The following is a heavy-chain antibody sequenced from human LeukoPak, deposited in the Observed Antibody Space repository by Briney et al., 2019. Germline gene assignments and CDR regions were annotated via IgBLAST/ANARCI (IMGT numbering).Heavy chain of an antibody. V-gene: IGHV4-39*07. CDR1: GGSISSSSYY. D-gene: IGHD6-13*01. J-gene: IGHJ3*01. CDR2: IYYSGST. Sequence: SETLSLTCTVSGGSISSSSYYWGWIRQPPGKGLEWIGSIYYSGSTYYNPSLKSRVTISVDTSKNQFSLKLSSVTAADTAVYYCAGSSSGIVFAWGQGTMVTVSS. CDR3: AGSSSGIVFA.